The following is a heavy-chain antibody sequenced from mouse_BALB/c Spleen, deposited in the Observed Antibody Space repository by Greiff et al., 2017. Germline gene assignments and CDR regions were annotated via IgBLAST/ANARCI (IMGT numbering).Heavy chain of an antibody. CDR2: IYPGDGDT. Sequence: QVQLQQSGPELVKPGASVKISCKASGYAFSSSWMNWVKQRPGQGLEWIGRIYPGDGDTNYNGKFKGKATLTADKSSSTAYMQLSSLTSVDSAVYFCAIYYDYDDYYAMDYWGQGTSVTVSS. CDR3: AIYYDYDDYYAMDY. V-gene: IGHV1-82*01. J-gene: IGHJ4*01. CDR1: GYAFSSSW. D-gene: IGHD2-4*01.